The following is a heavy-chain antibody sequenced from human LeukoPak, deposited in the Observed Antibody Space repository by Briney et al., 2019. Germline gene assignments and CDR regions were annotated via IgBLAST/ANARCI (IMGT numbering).Heavy chain of an antibody. J-gene: IGHJ4*02. CDR2: ISYDGSNK. D-gene: IGHD3-22*01. V-gene: IGHV3-30*03. Sequence: PGGSLRLSCAASGFTFSSYGMHWVRQAPGKGLEWVAVISYDGSNKYYADSVKGRFTISRDNSKNTLYLQMNSLRAEDTAVYYCARLDGDYYDSSGYHTLFDYWGQGTLVTVSS. CDR1: GFTFSSYG. CDR3: ARLDGDYYDSSGYHTLFDY.